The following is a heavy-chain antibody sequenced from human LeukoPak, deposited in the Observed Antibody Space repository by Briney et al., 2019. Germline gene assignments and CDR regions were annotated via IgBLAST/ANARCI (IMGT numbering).Heavy chain of an antibody. D-gene: IGHD4/OR15-4a*01. J-gene: IGHJ4*02. Sequence: GGSLRLSCAASGFTFNNYALTWVRQTPGKGLECVSAISGDGVSPYYADSVRGRFTISRDNSKNTLYLQMNSLRVEDTTVYFCARDPGAFPYFFDCWGQGTLVTVSS. CDR3: ARDPGAFPYFFDC. CDR1: GFTFNNYA. CDR2: ISGDGVSP. V-gene: IGHV3-23*01.